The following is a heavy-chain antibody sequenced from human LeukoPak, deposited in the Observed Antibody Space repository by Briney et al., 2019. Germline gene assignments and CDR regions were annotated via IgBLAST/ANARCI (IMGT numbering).Heavy chain of an antibody. CDR1: GITLSNYG. CDR3: AKRGVVIRVVLVGFHKEAYYFDS. D-gene: IGHD3-10*01. CDR2: ISGSGGGT. J-gene: IGHJ4*02. Sequence: GGSLRLSCAVSGITLSNYGMSWVRPAPGKGLEWVAGISGSGGGTVYADSAKGRGTLSRDNPKKTLYLQMNSLRVEDTAVYFCAKRGVVIRVVLVGFHKEAYYFDSWGQGALVTVSS. V-gene: IGHV3-23*01.